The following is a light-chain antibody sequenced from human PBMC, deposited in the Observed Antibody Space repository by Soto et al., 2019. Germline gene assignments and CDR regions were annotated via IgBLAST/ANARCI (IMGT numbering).Light chain of an antibody. Sequence: QSALTQPPSASGSPGQSVTISCTGTSSDVGGYNYVSWYQQHPGKAPKLMIYEVSKRPSGVPDRFSGSKSGNTASLTVSGLQAEDEADYYCSSYAGSNHLLAFGSGTKRTVL. CDR2: EVS. CDR1: SSDVGGYNY. J-gene: IGLJ1*01. V-gene: IGLV2-8*01. CDR3: SSYAGSNHLLA.